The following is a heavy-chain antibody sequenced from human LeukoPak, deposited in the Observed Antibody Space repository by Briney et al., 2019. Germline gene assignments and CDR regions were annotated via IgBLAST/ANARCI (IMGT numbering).Heavy chain of an antibody. Sequence: GGSLRLSCAASGFTFSSYEMNWVRQAPGKGLEWVSYISSSGSTKYYADSVKGRITISRDNPKNSLYLQMNSLRAEDTAVYYCARSQWLVRGYYFDYWGQGTLVTVSS. D-gene: IGHD6-19*01. CDR3: ARSQWLVRGYYFDY. CDR2: ISSSGSTK. CDR1: GFTFSSYE. J-gene: IGHJ4*02. V-gene: IGHV3-48*03.